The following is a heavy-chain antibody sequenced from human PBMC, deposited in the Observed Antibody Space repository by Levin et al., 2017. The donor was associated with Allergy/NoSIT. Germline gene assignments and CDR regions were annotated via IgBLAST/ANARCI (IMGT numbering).Heavy chain of an antibody. V-gene: IGHV1-8*01. CDR2: MNPNSGNT. D-gene: IGHD3-3*01. Sequence: GASVKVSCKASGYTFTSFDINWVRQATGQGLEWMGWMNPNSGNTGYAQKFHGRVTMTRNTSISTAYMELSSLRSEDTAVYYCARGRLYHTIFGVVVGRRAGYYGMDVWGQGTTVTVSS. CDR1: GYTFTSFD. CDR3: ARGRLYHTIFGVVVGRRAGYYGMDV. J-gene: IGHJ6*02.